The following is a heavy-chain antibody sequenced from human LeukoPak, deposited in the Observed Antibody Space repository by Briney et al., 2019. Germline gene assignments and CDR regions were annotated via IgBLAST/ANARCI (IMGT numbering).Heavy chain of an antibody. Sequence: SETLSLTCAVYGGSFSGYSWSWIRQPPGKGLEWIGEINHSGSTNYNPSLKSRVTISVDTSKNQFSLKLSSVTAADTAVYYCARGGYYDSSGYGFDYWGQGTLVTASS. D-gene: IGHD3-22*01. CDR2: INHSGST. V-gene: IGHV4-34*01. CDR1: GGSFSGYS. CDR3: ARGGYYDSSGYGFDY. J-gene: IGHJ4*02.